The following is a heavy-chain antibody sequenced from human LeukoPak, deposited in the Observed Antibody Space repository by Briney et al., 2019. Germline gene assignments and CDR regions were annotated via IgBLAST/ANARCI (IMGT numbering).Heavy chain of an antibody. D-gene: IGHD6-19*01. CDR3: ANHETFSRGSVDYPGLDV. J-gene: IGHJ6*02. V-gene: IGHV5-51*01. CDR1: GYSFTGYW. CDR2: IYPGDSDT. Sequence: GESLKISCKGSGYSFTGYWIGWVRQMPGKGLEWMGIIYPGDSDTRYSPSFQGQVTISVDKSISTAYLQWSSLKAWDTAMYYCANHETFSRGSVDYPGLDVWGQGTPVTVPS.